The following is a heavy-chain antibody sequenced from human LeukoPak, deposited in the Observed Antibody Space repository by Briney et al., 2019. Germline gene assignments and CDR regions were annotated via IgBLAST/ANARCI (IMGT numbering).Heavy chain of an antibody. CDR3: ATCTTGTTLTVDAFDI. CDR1: GGSISSSSYY. CDR2: IYSGGST. D-gene: IGHD1-1*01. V-gene: IGHV3-53*01. J-gene: IGHJ3*02. Sequence: ETLSLTCTVSGGSISSSSYYWGWIRQPPGKGLEWVSVIYSGGSTYYADSVKGRFTISRDNSKNTPYLQMNSLRAEDTAVYYCATCTTGTTLTVDAFDIWGQGTMVTVSS.